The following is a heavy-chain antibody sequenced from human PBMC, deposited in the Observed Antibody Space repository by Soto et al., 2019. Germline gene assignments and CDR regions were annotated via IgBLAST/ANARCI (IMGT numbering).Heavy chain of an antibody. CDR2: ISGSGGST. V-gene: IGHV3-23*01. CDR3: AKDRLAARDVDAFDI. D-gene: IGHD6-6*01. J-gene: IGHJ3*02. Sequence: GGSLRLSCAASGFTFSSNAMSWVRQAPGKGLEWVSAISGSGGSTYYADSVKGRFTISRDNSKNTLYLQMNSLRAEDTAVYYCAKDRLAARDVDAFDIWGQGTMVTVSS. CDR1: GFTFSSNA.